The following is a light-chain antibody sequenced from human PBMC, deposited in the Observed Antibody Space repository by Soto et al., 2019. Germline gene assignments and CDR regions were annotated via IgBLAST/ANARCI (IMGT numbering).Light chain of an antibody. CDR3: AAWDDSLNGREV. CDR2: SNN. J-gene: IGLJ1*01. V-gene: IGLV1-44*01. CDR1: SSNIGSNS. Sequence: QSVLTKPPSASGTPGERVTISCSGSSSNIGSNSVNWYQQLPGAAPKLLIYSNNQRPSGVPDRFSGSKSGTSASLAISGLQSGDEADYYCAAWDDSLNGREVFGTGTKVTVL.